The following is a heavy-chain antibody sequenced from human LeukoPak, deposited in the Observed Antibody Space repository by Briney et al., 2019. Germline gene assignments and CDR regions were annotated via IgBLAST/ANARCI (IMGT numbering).Heavy chain of an antibody. CDR1: GYTFTSYG. D-gene: IGHD5-24*01. Sequence: ASVKVSCKASGYTFTSYGISWVRQAPGQGLEWMGWISAYNGNTNYAQKLQGRVTMTTDTSTSTAYMELRSLRSDDTAVYYCARDPSIAPIIYSAGSGSYYMDVWGKGTTVTVS. J-gene: IGHJ6*03. V-gene: IGHV1-18*01. CDR3: ARDPSIAPIIYSAGSGSYYMDV. CDR2: ISAYNGNT.